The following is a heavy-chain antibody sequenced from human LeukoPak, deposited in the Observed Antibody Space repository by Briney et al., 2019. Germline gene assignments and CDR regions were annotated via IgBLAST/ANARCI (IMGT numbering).Heavy chain of an antibody. CDR2: IRSKANSYAT. CDR3: ARDFRYDNSGYYVF. Sequence: GGSLRLSCAASGFTFSGSAMHWVRQASGKGLEWVGRIRSKANSYATAYAASVKGRFTISRDNAKNSLYLQMNSLTAEDTAVYYCARDFRYDNSGYYVFWGQGTLVTVSS. V-gene: IGHV3-73*01. D-gene: IGHD3-22*01. J-gene: IGHJ4*02. CDR1: GFTFSGSA.